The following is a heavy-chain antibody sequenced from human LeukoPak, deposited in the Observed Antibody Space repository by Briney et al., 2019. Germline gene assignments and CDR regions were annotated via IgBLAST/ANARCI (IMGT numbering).Heavy chain of an antibody. CDR1: GYTFTSYA. V-gene: IGHV7-4-1*02. CDR3: ARDHPGGYSSSWKNYYYYMDV. J-gene: IGHJ6*03. CDR2: INTNTGNP. D-gene: IGHD6-6*01. Sequence: ASVKVSCKASGYTFTSYAMNWVRQAPGQGLEWMRWINTNTGNPTYAQGFTGRFVFSLDTSVSTAYLQISSLKAEDTAVYYCARDHPGGYSSSWKNYYYYMDVWGKGTTVTVSS.